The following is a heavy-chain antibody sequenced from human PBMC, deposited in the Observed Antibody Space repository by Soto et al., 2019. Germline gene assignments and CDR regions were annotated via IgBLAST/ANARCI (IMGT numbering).Heavy chain of an antibody. V-gene: IGHV4-34*01. CDR1: GVSFSGYY. Sequence: QVQLQQWGAGLLKPSATLSLTCAVYGVSFSGYYWSWIRQPPGKGLEWIGEINHSGSTNYNPSLKSRVTIAVHTSKNQFSLKLSSVTAADTAVYYCARAWGQPPPYFDYWGQGTLVTVSS. CDR3: ARAWGQPPPYFDY. CDR2: INHSGST. J-gene: IGHJ4*02. D-gene: IGHD3-16*01.